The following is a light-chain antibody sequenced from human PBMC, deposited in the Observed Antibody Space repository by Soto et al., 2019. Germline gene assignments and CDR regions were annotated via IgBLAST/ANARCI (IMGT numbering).Light chain of an antibody. CDR1: QSVSSN. CDR3: QKYGSSPFLYT. CDR2: GAS. Sequence: EIVMTQSPATLSVSPGERATLSCRASQSVSSNLAWYQQKPGQAPRLLIYGASTRATGIPARFSGSGSGTEFTLTISSLQSEDFAVYYCQKYGSSPFLYTFGQGTKLEI. J-gene: IGKJ2*01. V-gene: IGKV3-15*01.